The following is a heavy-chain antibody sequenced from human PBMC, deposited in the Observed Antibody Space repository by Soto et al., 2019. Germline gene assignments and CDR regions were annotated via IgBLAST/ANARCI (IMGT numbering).Heavy chain of an antibody. D-gene: IGHD3-22*01. V-gene: IGHV1-69*01. CDR3: ARDRHHYYDSSGYWGD. CDR1: GGTFSSYA. Sequence: QVQLVQSGAEVKKPGSSVKVSRKASGGTFSSYAISWVRQAPGQGLEWMGGIIPIFGTANYAQKFQGRVTITADESTSTAYMELSSLRSEDTAVYYCARDRHHYYDSSGYWGDWGQGTLVTVSS. CDR2: IIPIFGTA. J-gene: IGHJ4*02.